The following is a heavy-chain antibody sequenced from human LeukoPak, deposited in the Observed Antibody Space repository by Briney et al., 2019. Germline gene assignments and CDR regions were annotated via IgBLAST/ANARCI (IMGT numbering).Heavy chain of an antibody. V-gene: IGHV4-39*01. J-gene: IGHJ4*02. Sequence: SETLSLTCTVSGGSINSSNYYWGWIRQPPGKGLEWIGSIYYSGSTYYYPSLKSRVSISVDTSKDLFSLKLSSVTAADTAVYYCARHRDSSGWYDFDYWGQGTLVTVSS. D-gene: IGHD6-19*01. CDR3: ARHRDSSGWYDFDY. CDR1: GGSINSSNYY. CDR2: IYYSGST.